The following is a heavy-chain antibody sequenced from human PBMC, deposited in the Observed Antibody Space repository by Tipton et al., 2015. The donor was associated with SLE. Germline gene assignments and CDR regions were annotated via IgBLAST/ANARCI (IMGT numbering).Heavy chain of an antibody. CDR3: VKGLRFLDWTDGLDVFDG. J-gene: IGHJ3*01. Sequence: SLRLSCAASGFIFEDYAMHWVRQGPGKGLEWVSSISWNSDFIGYADSVKGRFTISRDNGKDSLYLQMSSLRTEDTALYYCVKGLRFLDWTDGLDVFDGWGQGTMVTVSS. CDR1: GFIFEDYA. V-gene: IGHV3-9*01. CDR2: ISWNSDFI. D-gene: IGHD3-3*01.